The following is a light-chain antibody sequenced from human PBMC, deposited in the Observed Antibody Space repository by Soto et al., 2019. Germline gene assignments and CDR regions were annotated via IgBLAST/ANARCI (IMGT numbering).Light chain of an antibody. CDR3: VAWDDSLSGGV. Sequence: QSVLTQPPSASGTPGQRVTISCSGSSSNIGSNYVYWYQQLPGTAPKLLIYRNNQRPSGVPDRFSGSKSGTSASLASSGLRSEDEADYYCVAWDDSLSGGVFGTGTKLTVL. CDR2: RNN. CDR1: SSNIGSNY. J-gene: IGLJ1*01. V-gene: IGLV1-47*01.